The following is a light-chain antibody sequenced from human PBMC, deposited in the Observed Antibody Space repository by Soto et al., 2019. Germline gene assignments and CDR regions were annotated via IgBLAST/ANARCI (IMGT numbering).Light chain of an antibody. V-gene: IGLV2-8*01. J-gene: IGLJ1*01. CDR2: EVT. Sequence: ALTQPPSASGSPGQSVAISCTGTSSDVGGYNYVSWYQQYPGKAPKLIMYEVTKRPSGVPDRFSGSKSGNTASLTVSGLQAEDEADYYCCSYVGSNNYVFGTGTKVTVL. CDR3: CSYVGSNNYV. CDR1: SSDVGGYNY.